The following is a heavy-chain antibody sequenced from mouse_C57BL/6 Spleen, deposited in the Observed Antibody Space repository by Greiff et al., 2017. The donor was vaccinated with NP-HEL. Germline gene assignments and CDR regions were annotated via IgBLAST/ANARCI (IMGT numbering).Heavy chain of an antibody. J-gene: IGHJ1*03. D-gene: IGHD1-1*01. CDR3: ARIFITTVVDYWYFDV. V-gene: IGHV8-12*01. CDR1: GFSLSTSGMG. CDR2: IYWDDDK. Sequence: QVQLKESGPGILQSSQTLSLTCSFSGFSLSTSGMGVSWIRQPSGKGLEWLAYIYWDDDKRYNPSLKSRLTISKDTSRNQVFLKITSVDTADTATYYCARIFITTVVDYWYFDVWGTGTTVTVSS.